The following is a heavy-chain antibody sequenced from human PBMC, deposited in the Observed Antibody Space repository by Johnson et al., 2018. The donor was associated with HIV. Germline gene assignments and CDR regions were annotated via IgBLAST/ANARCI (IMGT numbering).Heavy chain of an antibody. J-gene: IGHJ3*02. Sequence: VLLLESGGGVVQPGRSLRLSCAASGFTFSSYGMHWVRQAPGKGLEWVAVIWYDGSNKYYADSVKGRFTISRDNSKNTLYLQMNSLRAEDTAVYYCAKPYGSGSYDAFDIWGQGTMVTVSS. V-gene: IGHV3-33*06. D-gene: IGHD3-10*01. CDR1: GFTFSSYG. CDR3: AKPYGSGSYDAFDI. CDR2: IWYDGSNK.